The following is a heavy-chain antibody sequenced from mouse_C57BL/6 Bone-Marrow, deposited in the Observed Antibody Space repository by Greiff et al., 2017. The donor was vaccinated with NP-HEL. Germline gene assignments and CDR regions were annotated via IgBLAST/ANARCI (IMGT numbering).Heavy chain of an antibody. J-gene: IGHJ4*01. V-gene: IGHV5-6*01. Sequence: EVQRVESGGDLVKPGGSLKLSCAASGFTFSSYGMSWVRQTPDKRLEWVATISSGGSYTYYPDSVKGRFTISRDNAKNTLYLQMSSLKSEDTAMYYCARHRGVDAMDYWGQGTSVTVSS. D-gene: IGHD1-1*02. CDR3: ARHRGVDAMDY. CDR1: GFTFSSYG. CDR2: ISSGGSYT.